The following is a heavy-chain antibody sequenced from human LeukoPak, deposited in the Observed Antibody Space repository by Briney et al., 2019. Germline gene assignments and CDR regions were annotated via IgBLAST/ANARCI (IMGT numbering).Heavy chain of an antibody. Sequence: SETLSLTCTVSGGSISSSSYYWGWIRQPPGKGLEWIGSISYSGSTYYNPSLKSRVTISVDTSKNQFSLKLSSVTAADTAVYYCARQGEMANDYWGQGTLVTVSS. CDR3: ARQGEMANDY. CDR2: ISYSGST. D-gene: IGHD5-24*01. CDR1: GGSISSSSYY. J-gene: IGHJ4*02. V-gene: IGHV4-39*01.